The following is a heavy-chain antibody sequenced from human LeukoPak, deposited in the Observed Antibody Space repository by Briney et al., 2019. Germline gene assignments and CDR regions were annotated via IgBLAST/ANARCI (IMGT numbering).Heavy chain of an antibody. CDR3: ARDAWRRAFNYGMDV. CDR2: ISWSSGNI. D-gene: IGHD5-12*01. Sequence: GGSLRLSCAASGFTFDDYAMHWVRQAPGKGLEWVAGISWSSGNIGYADSVKGRFTISRDNAENSLHLQMNSLRTEDTALYFCARDAWRRAFNYGMDVWGQGTTVAVSS. V-gene: IGHV3-9*01. J-gene: IGHJ6*02. CDR1: GFTFDDYA.